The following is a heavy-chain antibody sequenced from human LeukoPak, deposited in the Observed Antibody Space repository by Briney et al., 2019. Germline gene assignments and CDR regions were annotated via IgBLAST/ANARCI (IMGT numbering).Heavy chain of an antibody. Sequence: PSETLSLTCTVSGGSISSYYWSWIRQPAGKGLEWIGRIYTSGNTNYNPSLKSRVTISVDTSKNQFSLKLSSVTAADTAVYYCARDALYLSSPSCSRYGYFDLGGRGPLVTVSS. V-gene: IGHV4-4*07. D-gene: IGHD2-2*01. CDR2: IYTSGNT. J-gene: IGHJ2*01. CDR3: ARDALYLSSPSCSRYGYFDL. CDR1: GGSISSYY.